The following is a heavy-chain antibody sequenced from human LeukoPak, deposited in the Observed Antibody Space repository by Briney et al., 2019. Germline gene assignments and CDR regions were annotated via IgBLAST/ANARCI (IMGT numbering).Heavy chain of an antibody. CDR3: ARDSAKAYHHDY. D-gene: IGHD2-21*01. CDR2: INSDGSST. Sequence: GGSLRLSCTASGFTFSAYWMHWVRQAPGKGLVWVSRINSDGSSTRYADSVKGRFTISRDNAKNSLYLQMNSLRAEDTAVYYCARDSAKAYHHDYWGQGTLVTVSS. CDR1: GFTFSAYW. J-gene: IGHJ4*02. V-gene: IGHV3-74*01.